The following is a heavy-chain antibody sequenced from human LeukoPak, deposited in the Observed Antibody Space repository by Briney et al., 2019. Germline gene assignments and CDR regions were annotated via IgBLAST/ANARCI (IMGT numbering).Heavy chain of an antibody. CDR1: GGSISTYY. CDR2: IHASGPP. J-gene: IGHJ4*02. D-gene: IGHD6-6*01. V-gene: IGHV4-4*09. Sequence: SETLSLTCTVSGGSISTYYWSWIRRPPGKGLEWIAYIHASGPPNYNPSLKRRITISVDTSKNQFSLKLSSVTAADTAVYYCARHDAGIAARPFDNWGQGTLVTVSS. CDR3: ARHDAGIAARPFDN.